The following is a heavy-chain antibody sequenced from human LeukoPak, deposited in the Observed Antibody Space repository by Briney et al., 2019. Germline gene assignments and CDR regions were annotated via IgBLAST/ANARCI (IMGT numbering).Heavy chain of an antibody. Sequence: SETLSLTCTVSDGSISSYYWSWIRQPPGKGLEWIGYIYYSGSTNYNPSLKSRVTISLDTSKNQFSLKLTSVTAADTAVYYCARSDGYGLVDIWGQGTMVTVSS. CDR1: DGSISSYY. D-gene: IGHD3-10*01. CDR3: ARSDGYGLVDI. V-gene: IGHV4-59*01. J-gene: IGHJ3*02. CDR2: IYYSGST.